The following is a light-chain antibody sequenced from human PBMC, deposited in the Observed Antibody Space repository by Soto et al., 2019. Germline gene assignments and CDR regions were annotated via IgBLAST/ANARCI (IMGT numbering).Light chain of an antibody. V-gene: IGKV1-5*01. CDR2: DVS. Sequence: DIQMTQSPSTLSASLGDRVTITCRASQSISRWLAWYQQKPGKAPKLLISDVSSLERGVPSRFSGSGSGTEVTLTISSLQPDDLATYHCQQYETYSQWTFGQGTKVEI. CDR3: QQYETYSQWT. J-gene: IGKJ1*01. CDR1: QSISRW.